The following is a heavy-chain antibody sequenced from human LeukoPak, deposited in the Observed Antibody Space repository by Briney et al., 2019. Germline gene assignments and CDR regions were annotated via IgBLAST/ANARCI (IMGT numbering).Heavy chain of an antibody. CDR1: GVTFSSYS. Sequence: GGSLRLSCAASGVTFSSYSMNWVRQAPGKGLEWGSSISSSSSYIYYADSVKGRFTISRENAKNSLYLQMNSLRAEDTAVYYCAREEGSGSYYNYWGQGTLVTVSS. CDR3: AREEGSGSYYNY. CDR2: ISSSSSYI. V-gene: IGHV3-21*01. J-gene: IGHJ4*02. D-gene: IGHD3-10*01.